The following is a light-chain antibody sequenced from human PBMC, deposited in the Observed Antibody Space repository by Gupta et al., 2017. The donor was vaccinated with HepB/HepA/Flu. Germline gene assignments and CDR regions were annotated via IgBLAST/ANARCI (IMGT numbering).Light chain of an antibody. V-gene: IGLV2-14*03. J-gene: IGLJ2*01. CDR1: SSDVGAYNY. CDR3: SSYTSSSTLV. Sequence: QSALTQPASVSGSPGQSITIYCTGTSSDVGAYNYVSWYQQHPGKAPKLMIYDVSNRPSGVSNRFSGSKSGNTASLTSSGLQAEDEADYYCSSYTSSSTLVFGGGTKLTVL. CDR2: DVS.